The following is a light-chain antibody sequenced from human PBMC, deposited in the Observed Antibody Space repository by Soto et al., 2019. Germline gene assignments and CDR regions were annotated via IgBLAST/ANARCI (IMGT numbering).Light chain of an antibody. J-gene: IGLJ1*01. Sequence: ALTQPASVSGSPGQSITISCTGTSSDVGGYNYVSWYQQHPGKAPKLMIYDVSNRPSGVSNRFSGSKSGNTASLTISGLQAEDEADYYCSSYTSSSTYVFGTGTKVTVL. CDR3: SSYTSSSTYV. CDR2: DVS. CDR1: SSDVGGYNY. V-gene: IGLV2-14*01.